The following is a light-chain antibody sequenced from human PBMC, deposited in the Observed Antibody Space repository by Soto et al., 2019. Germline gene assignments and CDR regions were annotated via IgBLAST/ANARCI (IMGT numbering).Light chain of an antibody. Sequence: AIRMTQSPSSFSASTGDRVTITCRASQGISSYLAWYQQKPGKAPKLLIYAASTLQSGVPSRFSGSGSGTDVTLTISCLQAEDFATYYCQQYYSYPPTFGPGTKVEIK. CDR2: AAS. CDR3: QQYYSYPPT. J-gene: IGKJ1*01. V-gene: IGKV1-8*01. CDR1: QGISSY.